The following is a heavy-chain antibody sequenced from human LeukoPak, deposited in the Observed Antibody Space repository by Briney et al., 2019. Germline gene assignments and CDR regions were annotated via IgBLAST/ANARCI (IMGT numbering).Heavy chain of an antibody. D-gene: IGHD1-26*01. CDR2: INHSGST. CDR1: GGSFSGYY. V-gene: IGHV4-34*01. J-gene: IGHJ3*01. CDR3: ARNGIIDAFDV. Sequence: SETLSLTCAVYGGSFSGYYWSWIRQPPGKGLEWIGEINHSGSTNYNPSLKSRVTISVDTSRSQFSLKLTSVTAADTAVYYCARNGIIDAFDVWGQGTLVIVSS.